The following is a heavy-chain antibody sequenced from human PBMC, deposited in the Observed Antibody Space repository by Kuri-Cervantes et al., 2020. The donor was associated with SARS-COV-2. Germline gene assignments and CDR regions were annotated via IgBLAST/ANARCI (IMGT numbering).Heavy chain of an antibody. V-gene: IGHV3-11*03. CDR2: ISSSSSYT. CDR1: GFTFSDYY. Sequence: GGSLRLSCAASGFTFSDYYMSWIRQAPGKGLEWVSYISSSSSYTNYADSVKGRFTISRDNAKNSLYLQMNSLRAEDTAVYYCARRGILYYDSSGFAFDIWGQGTMVTVSS. CDR3: ARRGILYYDSSGFAFDI. D-gene: IGHD3-22*01. J-gene: IGHJ3*02.